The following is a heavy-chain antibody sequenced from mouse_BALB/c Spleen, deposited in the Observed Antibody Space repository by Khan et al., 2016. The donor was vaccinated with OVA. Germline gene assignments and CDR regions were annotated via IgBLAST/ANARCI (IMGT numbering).Heavy chain of an antibody. Sequence: VQLKESGGDLVKPGGSLKLSCAASGFTFSSYSMSWVRQTPDKRLEWVATISSDGDYTYYPDSVKGRFTISRDNAKNTLYLQMSSLKSEDTAIYYCASHLTGSFAYWGQGTLVTVSA. J-gene: IGHJ3*01. CDR3: ASHLTGSFAY. D-gene: IGHD4-1*01. CDR2: ISSDGDYT. CDR1: GFTFSSYS. V-gene: IGHV5-6*01.